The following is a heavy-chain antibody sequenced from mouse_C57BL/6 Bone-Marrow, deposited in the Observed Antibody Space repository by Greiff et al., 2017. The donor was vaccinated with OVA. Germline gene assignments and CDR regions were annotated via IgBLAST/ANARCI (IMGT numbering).Heavy chain of an antibody. CDR2: IDPENGDT. CDR1: GFNIKDDY. V-gene: IGHV14-4*01. D-gene: IGHD2-5*01. Sequence: VQLQQSGAELVRPGASVKLSCTASGFNIKDDYMHWVKQRPEQGLEWIGWIDPENGDTESASKFQGKATITADTSSNTAYLQLSSLTSEDTAVYYCTTAIYSNYGAYWGQGTLVTVSA. J-gene: IGHJ3*01. CDR3: TTAIYSNYGAY.